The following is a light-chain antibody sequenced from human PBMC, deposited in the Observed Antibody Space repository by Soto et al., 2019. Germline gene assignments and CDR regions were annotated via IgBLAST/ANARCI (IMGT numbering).Light chain of an antibody. Sequence: DIVLTQSPATLSLSPGERATLSCRASQSVSNYLAWYQQKPGQPPRLLMSYASNRATGIPARFSGSGSGTDFTLTISSLEPEDFAVYYCHHRSNWPLTFGGGTKVVIK. CDR3: HHRSNWPLT. CDR2: YAS. V-gene: IGKV3-11*01. CDR1: QSVSNY. J-gene: IGKJ4*01.